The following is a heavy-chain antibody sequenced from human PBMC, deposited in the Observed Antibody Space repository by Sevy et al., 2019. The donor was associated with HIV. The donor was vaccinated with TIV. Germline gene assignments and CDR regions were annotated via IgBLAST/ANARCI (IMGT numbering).Heavy chain of an antibody. CDR2: ISAHNGNT. D-gene: IGHD1-1*01. CDR1: GYSFTNFL. J-gene: IGHJ4*02. Sequence: ASVKVSCKASGYSFTNFLITWVRQAPGQGLEWMGWISAHNGNTNYAQKLQGRLTMTTDTSTNTAYMELRSLRSGDTAVYYCMRQLEPQGLLGYWGQGTLVTVSS. V-gene: IGHV1-18*01. CDR3: MRQLEPQGLLGY.